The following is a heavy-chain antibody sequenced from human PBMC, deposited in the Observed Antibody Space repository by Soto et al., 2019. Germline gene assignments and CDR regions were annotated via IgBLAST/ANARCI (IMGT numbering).Heavy chain of an antibody. J-gene: IGHJ5*02. V-gene: IGHV1-69*08. D-gene: IGHD5-12*01. CDR1: GGTFSSYT. CDR3: ARDGYSGYDSRVAFDP. CDR2: IIPILGIA. Sequence: QVQLVQSGAEVKTPGSSVTVSCKASGGTFSSYTISWVRQAPGPGLEWMGRIIPILGIANYAQKFQGRATSTADKSTSTAYRELSSLRSEDTAVYYCARDGYSGYDSRVAFDPWGQGTLVTVSS.